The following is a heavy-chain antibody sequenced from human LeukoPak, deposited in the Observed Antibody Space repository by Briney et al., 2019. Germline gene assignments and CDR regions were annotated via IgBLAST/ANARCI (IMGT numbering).Heavy chain of an antibody. CDR3: ARSFYDSSGLYYFDP. CDR1: GGSISSFY. CDR2: ISNSGST. J-gene: IGHJ5*02. V-gene: IGHV4-59*01. Sequence: SETLSLTCTVSGGSISSFYWSWIRQPPGKGLEWIGYISNSGSTNYNPSLKSRVTISVDTSKNQFSLKLSSVAAADTAVYYCARSFYDSSGLYYFDPWGQGTLVTVSS. D-gene: IGHD3-22*01.